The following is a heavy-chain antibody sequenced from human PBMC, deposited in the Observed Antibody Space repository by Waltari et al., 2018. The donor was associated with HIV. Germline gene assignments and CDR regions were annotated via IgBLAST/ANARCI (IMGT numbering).Heavy chain of an antibody. Sequence: QVQLVQSGAEVKKPGASVTVSCKASGYTFTAYYMTRVRQAPGQGLEWMGRINPNSGGTNYAQKFQGRVTMTRDTSISTAYMELSRLRSDDTAVYYCARDRYIGYYYGMDVWGQGTTVTVSS. CDR2: INPNSGGT. CDR1: GYTFTAYY. CDR3: ARDRYIGYYYGMDV. D-gene: IGHD5-18*01. J-gene: IGHJ6*02. V-gene: IGHV1-2*06.